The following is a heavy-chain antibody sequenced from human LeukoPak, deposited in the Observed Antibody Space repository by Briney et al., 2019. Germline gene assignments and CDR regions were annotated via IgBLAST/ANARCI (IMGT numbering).Heavy chain of an antibody. CDR3: ARGGDYYDSSGHIGTFDI. CDR2: IYYSGST. J-gene: IGHJ3*02. D-gene: IGHD3-22*01. V-gene: IGHV4-59*01. Sequence: SETLSLTCTVSGGSISSYYWSWIRQPPGKGLEWIGYIYYSGSTNYNPSLKSRVTISVDTSKNQFSLKLSSVTAADTAVYYCARGGDYYDSSGHIGTFDIWGQGTMVTVSS. CDR1: GGSISSYY.